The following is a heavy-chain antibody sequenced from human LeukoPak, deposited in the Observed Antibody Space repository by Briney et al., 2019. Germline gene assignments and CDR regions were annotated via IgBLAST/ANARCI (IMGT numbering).Heavy chain of an antibody. CDR3: ARDRRGYSYGYFLT. V-gene: IGHV3-48*03. CDR1: GFSFSVYE. J-gene: IGHJ5*02. Sequence: PGGSLRLSCAASGFSFSVYEMHWVRQAPGKGLEWISDISSSGTTTYYADSVKGRFTISRDNAKNSLYLQMNSLRAEDTAVYYCARDRRGYSYGYFLTWGQGTLVTVSS. CDR2: ISSSGTTT. D-gene: IGHD5-18*01.